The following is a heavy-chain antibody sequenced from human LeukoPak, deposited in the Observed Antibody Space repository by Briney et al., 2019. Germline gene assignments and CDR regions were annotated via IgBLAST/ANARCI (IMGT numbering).Heavy chain of an antibody. CDR3: ARVSYYDSSGYYFLSYVDH. CDR1: GFTVSSNY. CDR2: IYSGGST. Sequence: QTGGSLRLSCAASGFTVSSNYMSWVRQAPGKGLEWVSVIYSGGSTYYADSVRGRFTISRDNPKNTLYLQMNSLGAEDTAVYYCARVSYYDSSGYYFLSYVDHWGQGTLVTVSS. J-gene: IGHJ4*02. D-gene: IGHD3-22*01. V-gene: IGHV3-53*01.